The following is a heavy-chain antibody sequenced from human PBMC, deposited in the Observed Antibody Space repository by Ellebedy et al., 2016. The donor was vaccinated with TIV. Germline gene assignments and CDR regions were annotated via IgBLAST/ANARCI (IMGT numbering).Heavy chain of an antibody. D-gene: IGHD2-2*01. CDR1: GGSISSYY. V-gene: IGHV4-34*01. CDR3: ARGIYVLAAAIESALKRWFDP. CDR2: INHSGST. J-gene: IGHJ5*02. Sequence: SETLSLTXTVSGGSISSYYWSWIRQPPGKGLEWIGEINHSGSTNYNPSLKSRVTISVDTSKNQFSLKLSSVTAADTAVYYCARGIYVLAAAIESALKRWFDPWGQGTLVTVSS.